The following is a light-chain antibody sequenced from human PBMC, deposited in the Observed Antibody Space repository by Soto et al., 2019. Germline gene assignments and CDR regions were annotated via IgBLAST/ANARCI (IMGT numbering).Light chain of an antibody. V-gene: IGLV2-14*01. Sequence: QPVLTQPASRSGAPGQSRTISCTGNNRYIGGYKYVSWYQQHPGKAPKLMIYDVSNRPSGVSNRFSGSKSGNTATLTISGLQGEDEAEYYCSSNTGGSTYVFGTGTKVTVL. CDR1: NRYIGGYKY. J-gene: IGLJ1*01. CDR3: SSNTGGSTYV. CDR2: DVS.